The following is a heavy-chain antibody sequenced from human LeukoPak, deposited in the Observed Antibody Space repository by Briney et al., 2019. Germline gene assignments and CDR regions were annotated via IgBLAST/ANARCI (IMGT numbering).Heavy chain of an antibody. D-gene: IGHD5-24*01. CDR3: ARERATTPGLDY. CDR1: GYTFTGYY. Sequence: ASVKVSCKASGYTFTGYYMHWVRQAPGQGLEWMGWINPNSGGTNYAQKFQGRVTMTRDTSISTAYMELSRLRSDDTAVYYCARERATTPGLDYWGQGTLVTVSS. CDR2: INPNSGGT. J-gene: IGHJ4*02. V-gene: IGHV1-2*02.